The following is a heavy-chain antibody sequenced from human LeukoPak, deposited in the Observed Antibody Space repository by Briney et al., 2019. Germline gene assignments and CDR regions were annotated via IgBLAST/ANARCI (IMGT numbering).Heavy chain of an antibody. CDR1: GFTFSSYG. D-gene: IGHD5-12*01. CDR3: TRVSGYSGYDYLGIDY. CDR2: IRSKAYGGTT. V-gene: IGHV3-49*04. J-gene: IGHJ4*02. Sequence: QAGGSLRLSCAASGFTFSSYGMNWVRQAPGKGLEWVGFIRSKAYGGTTEYAASVKGRFTISRDDSKSIAYLQMNSLKTKDTAVYYCTRVSGYSGYDYLGIDYWGQGTLVTVSS.